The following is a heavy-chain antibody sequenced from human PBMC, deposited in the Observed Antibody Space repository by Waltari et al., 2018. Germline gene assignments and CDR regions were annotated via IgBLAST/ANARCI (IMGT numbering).Heavy chain of an antibody. Sequence: EMQLLESGGGLVRPGGSLRLSCEASGFVFSGYWMHWVRQTPGKGLMWVQRIDSGEGTTTYAESVQGRFTISRDNAKNTLLLQMDSLRVEDTAMYYCIKARGTATRDAFDIWGQGTIVIVSP. J-gene: IGHJ3*02. CDR3: IKARGTATRDAFDI. D-gene: IGHD4-17*01. CDR2: IDSGEGTT. CDR1: GFVFSGYW. V-gene: IGHV3-74*01.